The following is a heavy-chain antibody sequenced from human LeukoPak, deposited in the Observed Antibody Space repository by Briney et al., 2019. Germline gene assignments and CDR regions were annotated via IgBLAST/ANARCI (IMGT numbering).Heavy chain of an antibody. V-gene: IGHV3-23*01. CDR2: FSATDGSA. CDR3: AKARIASAGTGAFDV. J-gene: IGHJ3*01. Sequence: GGSLRLSCAASGFTVSSYGMTWVRQAPGKRLEWVSAFSATDGSAQYAESVKGRFTISRDNSKNSLYLQMNSLRDEDTAVYYCAKARIASAGTGAFDVWGQGTMVTVSS. D-gene: IGHD6-13*01. CDR1: GFTVSSYG.